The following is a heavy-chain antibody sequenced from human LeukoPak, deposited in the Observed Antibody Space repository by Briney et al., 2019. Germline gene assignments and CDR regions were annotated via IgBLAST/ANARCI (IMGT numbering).Heavy chain of an antibody. CDR3: ARVPSPPFYDFWSGYYPKRYYYYYMDV. CDR2: IKQDGSEK. CDR1: GFTFGSYS. D-gene: IGHD3-3*01. V-gene: IGHV3-7*01. J-gene: IGHJ6*03. Sequence: PGGSLRLSCAASGFTFGSYSMNWVRQAPGKGLEWVANIKQDGSEKYYVDSVKGRFTISRDNAKNSLYLQMNSLRAEDTAVYYCARVPSPPFYDFWSGYYPKRYYYYYMDVWGKGTTVTISS.